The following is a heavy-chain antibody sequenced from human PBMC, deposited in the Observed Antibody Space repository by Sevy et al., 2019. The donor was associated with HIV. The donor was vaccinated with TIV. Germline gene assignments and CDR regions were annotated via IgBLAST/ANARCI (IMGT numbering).Heavy chain of an antibody. Sequence: GGSLRLSCAASGFTFSSYAMSWVRQAPGKGLEWVSAISGSGGSTYYADSVKGRFTISRDNSKNTLYLQMNSLRAEDTAVYCCAKVSFLGSHYDFWSGYSPDAFDIWGQGTMVTVSS. CDR3: AKVSFLGSHYDFWSGYSPDAFDI. V-gene: IGHV3-23*01. J-gene: IGHJ3*02. CDR1: GFTFSSYA. D-gene: IGHD3-3*01. CDR2: ISGSGGST.